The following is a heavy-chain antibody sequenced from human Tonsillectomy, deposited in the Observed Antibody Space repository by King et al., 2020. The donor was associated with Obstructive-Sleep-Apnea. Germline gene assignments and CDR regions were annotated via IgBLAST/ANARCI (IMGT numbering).Heavy chain of an antibody. J-gene: IGHJ4*02. Sequence: VQLVESGGGLVQPGGSLRLSCAASGFTFSSYAMSWVRQAPGKGLEWVSAISGSGGSTYYADSVKGRFTISRDNSKNTLYLQMNSLRAEDTAVYFCAKAAPKANYDFWSGYYTFDYWGQGTLVTVSS. CDR1: GFTFSSYA. CDR2: ISGSGGST. V-gene: IGHV3-23*04. D-gene: IGHD3-3*01. CDR3: AKAAPKANYDFWSGYYTFDY.